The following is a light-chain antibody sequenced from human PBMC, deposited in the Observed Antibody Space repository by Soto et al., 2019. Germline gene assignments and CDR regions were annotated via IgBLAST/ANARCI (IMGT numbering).Light chain of an antibody. CDR3: QNYNRAPFT. CDR1: QGISNY. CDR2: AAS. J-gene: IGKJ3*01. Sequence: DIQMTQSPSSLSASVGARVTITCRASQGISNYVAWYQQKPGKVPELLIYAASTLHSGVPSRFSGSGSGADSTLTISGLQPEDVATYYCQNYNRAPFTFGPGTKVDFK. V-gene: IGKV1-27*01.